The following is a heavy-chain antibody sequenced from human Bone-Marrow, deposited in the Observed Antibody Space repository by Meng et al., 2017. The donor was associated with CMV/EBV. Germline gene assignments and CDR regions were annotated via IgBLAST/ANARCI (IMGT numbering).Heavy chain of an antibody. CDR3: ATYYDFWSGYYSDY. Sequence: SETLSLTCTVSGGSISSSSYYWGWIRQPPGKGLEWIGSIYYSGSTYYNPSLKSRVTISVATSKNQFSLKLSSVTAADTAVYYCATYYDFWSGYYSDYWGQGTLVTVSS. CDR1: GGSISSSSYY. CDR2: IYYSGST. D-gene: IGHD3-3*01. V-gene: IGHV4-39*01. J-gene: IGHJ4*02.